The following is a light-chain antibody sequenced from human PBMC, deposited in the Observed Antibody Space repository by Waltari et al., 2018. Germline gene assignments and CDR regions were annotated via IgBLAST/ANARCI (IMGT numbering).Light chain of an antibody. Sequence: IQMTQSPSSLSASVGDRVTITCRASQDIKRYLNWYQQKPGEAPKVLIYGASALQSGVPSMFSGSGSGTDFTLTIRSLQPEDFATYYCQESYATPRTFGQGTKVEVK. CDR3: QESYATPRT. CDR1: QDIKRY. V-gene: IGKV1-39*01. J-gene: IGKJ1*01. CDR2: GAS.